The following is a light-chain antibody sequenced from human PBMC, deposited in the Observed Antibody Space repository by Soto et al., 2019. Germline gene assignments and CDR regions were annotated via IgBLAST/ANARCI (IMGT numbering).Light chain of an antibody. CDR2: SNS. CDR3: AAWDDSLQGLV. CDR1: NSNIGSNT. J-gene: IGLJ2*01. Sequence: QAVVTQPPSASGTPGQRVTISCSGSNSNIGSNTVNWYQQVPGTAPKLLIYSNSQRPSGVPDRFSGSKSGTSASLAIRGLQSEDEADYFCAAWDDSLQGLVFGGGIKVTVL. V-gene: IGLV1-44*01.